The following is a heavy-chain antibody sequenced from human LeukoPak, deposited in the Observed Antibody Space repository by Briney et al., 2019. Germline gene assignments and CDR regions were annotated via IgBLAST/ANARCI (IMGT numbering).Heavy chain of an antibody. D-gene: IGHD3-10*01. Sequence: SQTLSLTCAISGDSLSRNSASWNWIRQSPSRGLEWLGRTYYRSKWYNDSAVSVKSRITINPDTSKNQFSLQLNSVTPEDTAVYYCARDVLWFGEDPDYYYYMDVWGKGTTVTVSS. CDR1: GDSLSRNSAS. V-gene: IGHV6-1*01. CDR2: TYYRSKWYN. J-gene: IGHJ6*03. CDR3: ARDVLWFGEDPDYYYYMDV.